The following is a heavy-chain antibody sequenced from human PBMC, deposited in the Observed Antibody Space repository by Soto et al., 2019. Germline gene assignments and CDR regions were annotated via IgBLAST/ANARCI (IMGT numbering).Heavy chain of an antibody. Sequence: ASVKVSCKASGYTFTSYGISWVRQAPGQGLEWMGWIRAYNGNTNYAQKLQGRVTMTTDTSTSTAYMELRSLRSDDTAVYYCARDSHIVVVPAAIIHWGQGTLVTVSS. V-gene: IGHV1-18*04. CDR2: IRAYNGNT. J-gene: IGHJ4*02. CDR3: ARDSHIVVVPAAIIH. CDR1: GYTFTSYG. D-gene: IGHD2-2*01.